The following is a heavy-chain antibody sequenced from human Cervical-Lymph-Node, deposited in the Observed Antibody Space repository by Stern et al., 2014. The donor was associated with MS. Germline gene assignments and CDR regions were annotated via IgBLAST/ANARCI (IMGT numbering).Heavy chain of an antibody. D-gene: IGHD3-16*01. CDR3: AAVSTWGP. CDR1: GFTFTSST. Sequence: QLVESGPEMKKPGTSVNVSCKASGFTFTSSTVQWVRQARGKRLEWIGWVDVGTGKANYAQKSQGRVTISRDLSTDTAYMELSSLRSDDTAIYYCAAVSTWGPWGQGTPVTVSS. CDR2: VDVGTGKA. J-gene: IGHJ4*02. V-gene: IGHV1-58*03.